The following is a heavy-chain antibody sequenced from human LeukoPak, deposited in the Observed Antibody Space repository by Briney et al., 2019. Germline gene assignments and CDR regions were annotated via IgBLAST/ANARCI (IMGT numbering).Heavy chain of an antibody. CDR2: IYHTGRS. V-gene: IGHV4-31*02. CDR1: TFDDYG. D-gene: IGHD5-18*01. Sequence: TFDDYGMAWIRQLPGKGLEWIGYIYHTGRSSFNPSLTSRTTISVDTSQNQFSLTLNSMTPADSAVYYCAGETGGGDSYGVWGQGTLVTVSS. CDR3: AGETGGGDSYGV. J-gene: IGHJ4*02.